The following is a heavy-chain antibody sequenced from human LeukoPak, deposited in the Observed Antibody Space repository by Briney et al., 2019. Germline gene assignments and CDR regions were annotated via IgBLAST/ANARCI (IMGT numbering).Heavy chain of an antibody. V-gene: IGHV4-59*01. CDR3: ARAAYYYDSVDC. Sequence: PSETLSLTCSVSGGSISSYYWNWIRQPPGKGLEWIGYIYYSGSTNYNPSLKSRVTISVDTSKNQFSLKLSSVTAADTAVYYCARAAYYYDSVDCWGQGTLVTVSS. J-gene: IGHJ4*02. CDR1: GGSISSYY. CDR2: IYYSGST. D-gene: IGHD3-22*01.